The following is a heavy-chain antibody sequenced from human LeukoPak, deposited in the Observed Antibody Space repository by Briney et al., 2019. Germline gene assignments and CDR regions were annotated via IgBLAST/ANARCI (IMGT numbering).Heavy chain of an antibody. D-gene: IGHD3-10*01. CDR1: GFTFSDYY. J-gene: IGHJ5*02. Sequence: TGGSLRLSCAASGFTFSDYYMSWVRQAPGKGLEWVSVIYSGGSTYYADSVKGRFTISRDNSKNTLYLQMNSLRAEDTAVYYCAREGGSGSYNWFDPWGQGTLVTVSS. CDR3: AREGGSGSYNWFDP. CDR2: IYSGGST. V-gene: IGHV3-66*01.